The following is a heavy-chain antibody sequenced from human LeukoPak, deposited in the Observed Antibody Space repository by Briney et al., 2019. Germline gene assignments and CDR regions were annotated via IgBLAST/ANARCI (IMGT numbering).Heavy chain of an antibody. Sequence: ASVKVSCKASGYTFTNYGISWVRHAPGQGLEWMGWISVYNGNTNYAQKFQGRVTMTTDTSTNTAYMELRSLRSDDTAMYYCARSTLQLWSPYYYMDVWGKGTTVTASS. D-gene: IGHD5-18*01. J-gene: IGHJ6*03. CDR2: ISVYNGNT. CDR1: GYTFTNYG. V-gene: IGHV1-18*01. CDR3: ARSTLQLWSPYYYMDV.